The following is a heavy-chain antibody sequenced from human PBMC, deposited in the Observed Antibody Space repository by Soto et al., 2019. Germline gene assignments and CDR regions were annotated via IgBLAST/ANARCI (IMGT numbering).Heavy chain of an antibody. V-gene: IGHV1-69*01. J-gene: IGHJ6*02. CDR1: GGTFSSYA. CDR2: IIPIPGTA. D-gene: IGHD2-2*01. Sequence: QGQLVQSGAEVKKPGSSVKVSCKASGGTFSSYAISWVRQAPGQGLEWMGGIIPIPGTANYAQKFQGRVTITADEYTSTAYMELSSLRSEDTAVYYCARSQGSSTSLEIYYYYYYGMDVWGQGTTVTVSS. CDR3: ARSQGSSTSLEIYYYYYYGMDV.